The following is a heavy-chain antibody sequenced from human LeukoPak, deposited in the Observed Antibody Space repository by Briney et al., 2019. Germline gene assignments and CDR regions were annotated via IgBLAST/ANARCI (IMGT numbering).Heavy chain of an antibody. V-gene: IGHV3-7*01. Sequence: GGSLRLSCAASGFTFSTSWMSWVRQAPGKGLEWVANIKEDGSEKYYVDSVKGRFIISKDNAKNSVYLQMNSLRVEDTAVYYCARVIAARPGGYFDYWGQGSLVTVSS. CDR3: ARVIAARPGGYFDY. CDR1: GFTFSTSW. D-gene: IGHD6-6*01. J-gene: IGHJ4*02. CDR2: IKEDGSEK.